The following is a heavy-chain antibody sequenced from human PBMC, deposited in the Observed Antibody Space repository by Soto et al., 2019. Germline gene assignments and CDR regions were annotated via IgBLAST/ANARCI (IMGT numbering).Heavy chain of an antibody. CDR3: ARDDGYRGFDC. J-gene: IGHJ4*02. CDR2: IRQDGGEK. V-gene: IGHV3-7*01. D-gene: IGHD6-25*01. Sequence: EAQLVGSGGGLVQPGESLRLSCAASGFALSTYWMTWVRQAPGNGLEWVANIRQDGGEKYYVGSVKGRFTISRDNAKNSLYLQMNSLRAEDTAVYYCARDDGYRGFDCWGQGTLVTVSS. CDR1: GFALSTYW.